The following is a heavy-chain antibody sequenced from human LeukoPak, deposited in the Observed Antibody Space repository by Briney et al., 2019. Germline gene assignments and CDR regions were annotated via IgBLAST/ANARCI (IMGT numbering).Heavy chain of an antibody. CDR3: ARPPDSSGQYFQH. D-gene: IGHD3-22*01. CDR1: GYTFTSYG. J-gene: IGHJ1*01. Sequence: ASVKVSCKASGYTFTSYGISWVRQAPGQGLEWMGIINPSGGSTSYAQKFQGRVTMTRDTSTSTVYMELSSLRSEDTAVYYCARPPDSSGQYFQHWGQGTLVTVSS. V-gene: IGHV1-46*01. CDR2: INPSGGST.